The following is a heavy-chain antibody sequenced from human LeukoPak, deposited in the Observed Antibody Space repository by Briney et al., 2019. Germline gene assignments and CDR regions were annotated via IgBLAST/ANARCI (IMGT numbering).Heavy chain of an antibody. Sequence: GGSLRLSCAASGFTFSSYSMNWVRQAPGKGLEWVSSISGSSSYIYYADSLKGRFTISRDHAKNSLYLQMDSLRAEDTAVYYCARGGGGTYYHLLDYWGQGTLVTVSS. V-gene: IGHV3-21*01. CDR1: GFTFSSYS. CDR2: ISGSSSYI. CDR3: ARGGGGTYYHLLDY. D-gene: IGHD1-26*01. J-gene: IGHJ4*02.